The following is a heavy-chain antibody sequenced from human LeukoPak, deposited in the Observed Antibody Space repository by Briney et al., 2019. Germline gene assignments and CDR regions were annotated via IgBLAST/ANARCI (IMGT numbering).Heavy chain of an antibody. CDR3: ARSYVWGSYRQGYFDY. D-gene: IGHD3-16*02. CDR1: GFTFSSYS. V-gene: IGHV3-48*01. CDR2: ISSSSSTI. J-gene: IGHJ4*02. Sequence: GGSLRLSCAASGFTFSSYSMNWVRQAPGKGLEWVSYISSSSSTIYYADSVKGRFTISRDNAKNSLYLQMNSLRAEDTAVYYCARSYVWGSYRQGYFDYWGQGTLVTVSS.